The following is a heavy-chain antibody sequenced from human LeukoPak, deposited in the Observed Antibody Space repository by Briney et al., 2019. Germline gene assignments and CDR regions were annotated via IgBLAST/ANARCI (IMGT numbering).Heavy chain of an antibody. CDR1: GDSISSYY. CDR2: SHYSGST. V-gene: IGHV4-59*08. CDR3: ARLPGCSGGSCYRAFDM. Sequence: PSETLSLTCTVSGDSISSYYWSWIRQPPGKGREWIGYSHYSGSTNYNSSLKSRVTISVDTSKNQFSLKLSSVTAADTAVYYCARLPGCSGGSCYRAFDMWGQGTMVTVCS. J-gene: IGHJ3*02. D-gene: IGHD2-15*01.